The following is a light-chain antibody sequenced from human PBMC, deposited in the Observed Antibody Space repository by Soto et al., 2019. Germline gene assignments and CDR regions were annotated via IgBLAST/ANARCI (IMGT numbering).Light chain of an antibody. Sequence: QSVLTQPPSASGTPGPRVTISCSGSSSNIGSNYVYWYQQLPGTAPKLLIYRNNQRPSGVPDRFSGSKSGTSASLAISGLRSEDEADYYCAAWDDSLSGRVFGGGTTLTVL. CDR1: SSNIGSNY. CDR3: AAWDDSLSGRV. J-gene: IGLJ2*01. V-gene: IGLV1-47*01. CDR2: RNN.